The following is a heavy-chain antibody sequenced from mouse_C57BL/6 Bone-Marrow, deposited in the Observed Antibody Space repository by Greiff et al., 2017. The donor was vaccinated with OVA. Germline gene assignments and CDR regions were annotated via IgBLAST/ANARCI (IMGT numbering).Heavy chain of an antibody. CDR3: ARDSSGYRD. J-gene: IGHJ2*01. D-gene: IGHD3-2*02. V-gene: IGHV1-52*01. Sequence: QVQLKQPGAELVRPGSSVKLSCKASGYTFTSYWMHWVKQRPIQGLEWIGNIDPSDSETHYNQKFKDKATLTVDKSSSTAYMQLSSLTSEDSAVYYCARDSSGYRDWGQGTTLTVSS. CDR1: GYTFTSYW. CDR2: IDPSDSET.